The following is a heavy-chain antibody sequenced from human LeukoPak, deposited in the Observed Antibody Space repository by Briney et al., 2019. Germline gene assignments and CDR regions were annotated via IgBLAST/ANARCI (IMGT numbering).Heavy chain of an antibody. V-gene: IGHV3-21*01. J-gene: IGHJ4*02. CDR2: ISGSSNYI. D-gene: IGHD6-6*01. CDR3: ARDLYSSSYFDY. CDR1: GSTFSSYN. Sequence: GGSLRLSCAASGSTFSSYNMNWVRQAPGKGLEWVSSISGSSNYISYTDSVKGRFTISRDNAKNSLYLQMNSLRADDTAVYYCARDLYSSSYFDYWGQGTLVTVSS.